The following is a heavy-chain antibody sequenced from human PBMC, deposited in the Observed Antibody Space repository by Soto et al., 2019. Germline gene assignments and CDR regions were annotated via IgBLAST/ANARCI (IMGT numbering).Heavy chain of an antibody. CDR3: ARAILRYCSSTSCYLSWFDP. Sequence: ASVKVSCKASGYAFTSYGISWVRQAPGQGLEWMGWISAYNGNTNYAQKLQGRVTMTTDTSTSTAYMELRSLRSDDTAVYYCARAILRYCSSTSCYLSWFDPWGQGTLVTVSS. J-gene: IGHJ5*02. CDR1: GYAFTSYG. V-gene: IGHV1-18*01. CDR2: ISAYNGNT. D-gene: IGHD2-2*01.